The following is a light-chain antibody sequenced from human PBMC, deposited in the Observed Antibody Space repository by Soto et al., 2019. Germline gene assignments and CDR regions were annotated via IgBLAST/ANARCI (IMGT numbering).Light chain of an antibody. CDR3: SSYSISTAYL. V-gene: IGLV2-14*01. CDR2: EVS. J-gene: IGLJ1*01. CDR1: SSDVGAYNY. Sequence: QSVLTQPASVSGSPGQSITISCTGTSSDVGAYNYVSWYQQQSGKAPKLMIHEVSNRPSGVSNRFSGSKSGNTASLTFSGLQAEDEADYFCSSYSISTAYLFGTGTKVTVL.